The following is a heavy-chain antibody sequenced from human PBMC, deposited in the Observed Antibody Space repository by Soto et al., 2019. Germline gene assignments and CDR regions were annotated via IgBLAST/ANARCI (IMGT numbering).Heavy chain of an antibody. CDR2: IIPILGIA. CDR3: AVEYCSSTSCYRDY. D-gene: IGHD2-2*02. V-gene: IGHV1-69*02. Sequence: QVQLVQSGAEVKKPGSSVKVSCKASGGTFSSYTISWVRQAPGQGLEWMGRIIPILGIANYAQKFQGRVTTTEDKSTSTAYMELSSLGSADTAVYYCAVEYCSSTSCYRDYWGQGTLVTVSS. CDR1: GGTFSSYT. J-gene: IGHJ4*02.